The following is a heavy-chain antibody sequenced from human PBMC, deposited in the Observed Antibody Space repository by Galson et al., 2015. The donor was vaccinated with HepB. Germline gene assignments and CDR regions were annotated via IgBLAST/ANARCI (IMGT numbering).Heavy chain of an antibody. CDR2: ISYDGSNK. Sequence: SLRLSCAASGFTFSGYAMHWVRQAPGKGLEWVAVISYDGSNKYHADSVKGRFTISRDNSKNTLYLQMNSLRAEDMAVYYCAKVVPPEAAGISYYYYGMDVWGQGTTVTVSS. V-gene: IGHV3-30-3*01. D-gene: IGHD6-13*01. J-gene: IGHJ6*02. CDR3: AKVVPPEAAGISYYYYGMDV. CDR1: GFTFSGYA.